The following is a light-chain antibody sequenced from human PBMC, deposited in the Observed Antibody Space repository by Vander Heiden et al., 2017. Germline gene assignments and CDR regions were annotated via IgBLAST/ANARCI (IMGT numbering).Light chain of an antibody. CDR1: SNDVGGYNY. CDR2: NVS. Sequence: QSARTQPTSVSGSPGQSVTGSCAETSNDVGGYNYGSCYQQHPGKDPKPMIYNVSNRPSAISARFSCATTGNTASPTTTALQDEDDADYYCCYSPHTYGLEVVFGTGTNLTVL. CDR3: CYSPHTYGLEVV. J-gene: IGLJ1*01. V-gene: IGLV2-14*03.